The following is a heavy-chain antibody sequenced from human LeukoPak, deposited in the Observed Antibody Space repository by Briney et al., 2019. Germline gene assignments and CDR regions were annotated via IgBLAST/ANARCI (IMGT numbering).Heavy chain of an antibody. V-gene: IGHV3-23*01. CDR1: GFTFSSHA. Sequence: GGSLRLSCVASGFTFSSHAMSWVRQAPGKGLEWVSTFSGSGDSTFYADSVKGRFTISRDNSKNTLYLQMSSLRADDTAMYYCAKLILGARSLFDFRGQGILVTVSS. CDR3: AKLILGARSLFDF. D-gene: IGHD1-26*01. J-gene: IGHJ4*02. CDR2: FSGSGDST.